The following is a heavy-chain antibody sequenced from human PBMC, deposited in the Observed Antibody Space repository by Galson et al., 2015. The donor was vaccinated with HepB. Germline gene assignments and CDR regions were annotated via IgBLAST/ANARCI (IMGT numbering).Heavy chain of an antibody. CDR3: TLQLYCSGGTCSDGAGWFDP. Sequence: SLRLSCAVSGFTLGDYGMSWVRQAPGKGLEWVGFIRSEANGGTTEYAASVKGRFIISRDDSKSTAYLQMNSLKTEDTAVYYCTLQLYCSGGTCSDGAGWFDPWGQGTLVTVSS. CDR1: GFTLGDYG. CDR2: IRSEANGGTT. D-gene: IGHD2-15*01. J-gene: IGHJ5*02. V-gene: IGHV3-49*04.